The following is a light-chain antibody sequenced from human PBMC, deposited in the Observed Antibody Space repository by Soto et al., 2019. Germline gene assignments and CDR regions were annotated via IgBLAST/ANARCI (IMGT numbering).Light chain of an antibody. CDR3: QQYNNWPPIT. CDR2: GAS. V-gene: IGKV3-15*01. Sequence: PGESATLSCRASQTVSITYLTWYQQKPGQAPGLLIFGASKRATGIPARFSGSGSGTEFTLTISSLQSEDFAVYYCQQYNNWPPITFGQGTRLEIK. CDR1: QTVSITY. J-gene: IGKJ5*01.